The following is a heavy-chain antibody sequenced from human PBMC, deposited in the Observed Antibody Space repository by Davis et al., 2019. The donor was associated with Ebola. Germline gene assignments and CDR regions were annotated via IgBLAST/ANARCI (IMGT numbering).Heavy chain of an antibody. CDR3: ARGRKVAKMGSWFDP. CDR2: MNPNSANT. CDR1: GYTFTSYG. V-gene: IGHV1-8*02. D-gene: IGHD5-12*01. Sequence: AASVKVSCKASGYTFTSYGISWVRQAPGQGLEWIGWMNPNSANTGYGQKFQGRVTMTRNTSISTAYMELSSLTSEDTAVYYCARGRKVAKMGSWFDPWGQGTLVTVSS. J-gene: IGHJ5*02.